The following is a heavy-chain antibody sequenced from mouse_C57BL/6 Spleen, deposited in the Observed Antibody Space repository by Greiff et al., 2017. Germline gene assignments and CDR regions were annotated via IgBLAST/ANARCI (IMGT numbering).Heavy chain of an antibody. CDR3: ARKNYPATGFAY. V-gene: IGHV1-42*01. J-gene: IGHJ3*01. Sequence: DVQLQESGPELVKPGASVKISCKASGYSFTGYYMNWVKQSPEKSLEWIGEINPSTGGTTYNQKFKAKATLTVDKSSSTAYMQLKSLTSEDSAVYYCARKNYPATGFAYWGQGTLVTVSA. CDR1: GYSFTGYY. CDR2: INPSTGGT. D-gene: IGHD1-1*01.